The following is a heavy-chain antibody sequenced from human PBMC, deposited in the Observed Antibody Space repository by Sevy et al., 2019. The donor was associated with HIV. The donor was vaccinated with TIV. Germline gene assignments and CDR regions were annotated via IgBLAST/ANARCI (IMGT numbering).Heavy chain of an antibody. J-gene: IGHJ4*02. V-gene: IGHV1-24*01. CDR2: FDAEDGET. CDR1: GYTLTELS. Sequence: ASVKVSCKVSGYTLTELSMHWVRQAPGKGLEWMGGFDAEDGETIYSQKFQGRVTMTEDTSTDTAYMELSSLRSEDTAVYYCATSLWRRTARLDYWGQGTLVTVSS. D-gene: IGHD6-6*01. CDR3: ATSLWRRTARLDY.